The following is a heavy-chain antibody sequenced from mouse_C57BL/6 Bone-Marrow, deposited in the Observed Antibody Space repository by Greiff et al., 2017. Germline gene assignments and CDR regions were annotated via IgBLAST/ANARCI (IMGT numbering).Heavy chain of an antibody. CDR3: ARKRDYYGSCYYAIDY. CDR2: LDPSDSYT. J-gene: IGHJ4*01. D-gene: IGHD1-1*01. V-gene: IGHV1-69*01. Sequence: QVQLQQPGAELVMPGASVKLSCKASGYTFTSYWMHWVKQRPGQGLEWIGELDPSDSYTNYNQKFKGKSTLTVDKSSSTAYMQLSSLTSEDSAVYYCARKRDYYGSCYYAIDYWGQGTSVTVSS. CDR1: GYTFTSYW.